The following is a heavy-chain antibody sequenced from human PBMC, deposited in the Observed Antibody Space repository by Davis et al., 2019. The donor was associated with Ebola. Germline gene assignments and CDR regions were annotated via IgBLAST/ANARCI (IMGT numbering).Heavy chain of an antibody. CDR1: GGSFSSSY. CDR2: ISHTGST. Sequence: MPSETLSLTCAINGGSFSSSYWSWIRQTAGRGLEWIGEISHTGSTTYSPSLKGRVTMSLDTSKNQFSLKVTAVTAADTAVYYCARGRYSPRVAVGVYAKFDPWGQGTPVTVSS. D-gene: IGHD2-8*02. J-gene: IGHJ5*02. V-gene: IGHV4-34*01. CDR3: ARGRYSPRVAVGVYAKFDP.